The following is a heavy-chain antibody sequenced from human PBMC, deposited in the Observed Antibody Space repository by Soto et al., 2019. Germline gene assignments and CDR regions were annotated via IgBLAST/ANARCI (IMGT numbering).Heavy chain of an antibody. Sequence: GGSLRLSCAASGFTFSSYGMHWVRQAPGKGLEWVAVISYDGSNKYYADSVKGRFTISRDNSKNTLYLQMNSLRAEDTAVYYCAKGFYGDYGAFDIWGQGTMVTVSS. CDR3: AKGFYGDYGAFDI. D-gene: IGHD4-17*01. J-gene: IGHJ3*02. CDR2: ISYDGSNK. CDR1: GFTFSSYG. V-gene: IGHV3-30*18.